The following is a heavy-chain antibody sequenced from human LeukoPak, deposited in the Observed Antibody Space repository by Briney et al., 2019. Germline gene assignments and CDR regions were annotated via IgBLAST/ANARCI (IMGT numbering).Heavy chain of an antibody. CDR1: GYTFTSYD. V-gene: IGHV1-8*01. J-gene: IGHJ4*02. D-gene: IGHD6-6*01. CDR3: ARPCIAARRRRGYYFDY. Sequence: ASVKVSCKASGYTFTSYDINWVRQAPGQGLEWMGWMNPNSGNTGYAQKFQGRVTMTRNTSISTAYMELSSLRSEDTAVYYCARPCIAARRRRGYYFDYWGQGTLVTVSS. CDR2: MNPNSGNT.